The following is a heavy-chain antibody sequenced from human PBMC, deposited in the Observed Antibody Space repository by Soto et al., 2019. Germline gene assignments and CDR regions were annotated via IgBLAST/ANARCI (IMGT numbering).Heavy chain of an antibody. CDR3: ASYSGSYFSDAFDI. D-gene: IGHD1-26*01. CDR1: GGTFSSYA. CDR2: IIPIFGTA. V-gene: IGHV1-69*13. Sequence: SVKVSCKASGGTFSSYAISWVRQAPGQGLEWMGGIIPIFGTANYAQKFQGRVTITADESTSTAYMELSSLRSEDTAVYYCASYSGSYFSDAFDIWGQGTMVTVSS. J-gene: IGHJ3*02.